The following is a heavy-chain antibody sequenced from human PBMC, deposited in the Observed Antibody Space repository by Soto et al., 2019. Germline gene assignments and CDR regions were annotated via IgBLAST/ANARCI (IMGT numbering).Heavy chain of an antibody. CDR3: AKDIWDYEFWGGYYTPTTRYYYYMDV. Sequence: EVQLVESGGGLVQPGRSLRLSCAASGFTFDDYAMHWVRQAPGKGLEWVSGISWNSGSIGYADSVKGRFTISRDNAKNSLYLQMNSLRAEDTALYYCAKDIWDYEFWGGYYTPTTRYYYYMDVWGKGTTVTVSS. J-gene: IGHJ6*03. CDR1: GFTFDDYA. D-gene: IGHD3-3*01. V-gene: IGHV3-9*01. CDR2: ISWNSGSI.